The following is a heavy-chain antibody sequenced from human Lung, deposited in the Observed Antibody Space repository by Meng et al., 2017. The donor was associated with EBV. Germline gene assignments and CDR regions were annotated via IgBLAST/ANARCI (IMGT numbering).Heavy chain of an antibody. CDR2: IYHSGST. D-gene: IGHD5-12*01. V-gene: IGHV4-61*01. CDR3: VRVQKRTSGWLRLN. Sequence: QVQLQESGPGLGKPSETLSLTCTVSSDSVSSNSYYWSWIRQPPGKGLEWIGHIYHSGSTNYNPSLASRVTISVDTSKNQFSLKLSSVIAADTAVYHCVRVQKRTSGWLRLNWGRGILVTVSS. CDR1: SDSVSSNSYY. J-gene: IGHJ4*02.